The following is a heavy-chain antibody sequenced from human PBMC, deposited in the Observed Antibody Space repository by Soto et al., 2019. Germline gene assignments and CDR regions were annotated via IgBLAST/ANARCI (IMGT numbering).Heavy chain of an antibody. V-gene: IGHV1-3*01. CDR1: GYTFTSYA. Sequence: VASVKVSCKASGYTFTSYAMHWVRQAPGQRLEWMGWINAGNGNTKYSQKFQGRVTITRDTSASTAYMELSSLRSEDTAVYYCARETLGVVSDYWGQGTLVTVSS. CDR3: ARETLGVVSDY. D-gene: IGHD3-3*01. CDR2: INAGNGNT. J-gene: IGHJ4*02.